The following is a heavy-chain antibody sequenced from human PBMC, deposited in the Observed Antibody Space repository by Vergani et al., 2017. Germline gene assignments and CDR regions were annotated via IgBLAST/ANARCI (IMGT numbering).Heavy chain of an antibody. CDR3: ARDHYYDSSGHDAFDI. Sequence: VQLVESGGGLVQPGGSLRLSCAASGFTFSSYWMSWVRQAPGKGLEWVAVISYDGSNKYYADSVKGRFTISRDNSKNTLYLQMNSLRAEDTAVYYCARDHYYDSSGHDAFDIWGQGTMVTVSS. CDR1: GFTFSSYW. V-gene: IGHV3-30*03. D-gene: IGHD3-22*01. CDR2: ISYDGSNK. J-gene: IGHJ3*02.